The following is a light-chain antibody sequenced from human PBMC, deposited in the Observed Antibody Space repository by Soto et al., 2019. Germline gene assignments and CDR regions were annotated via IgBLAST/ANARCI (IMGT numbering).Light chain of an antibody. V-gene: IGKV1-5*03. J-gene: IGKJ4*01. Sequence: DIQMTQSPSTLSASVGDRVTITCRASQSISSWLAWYQQKPGKAPNLLIDKASSLESVVPSRFSGSGSGTEFTLTISSLQPDDFTTYYCQQYNNYPLTFGGGTKLEIK. CDR1: QSISSW. CDR2: KAS. CDR3: QQYNNYPLT.